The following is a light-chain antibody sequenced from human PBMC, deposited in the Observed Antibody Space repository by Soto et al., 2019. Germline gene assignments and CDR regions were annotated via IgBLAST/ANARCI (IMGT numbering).Light chain of an antibody. J-gene: IGLJ2*01. CDR2: GNN. V-gene: IGLV1-40*01. Sequence: QSVVTQPPSVSGAPGQRVTISWTGSSSNIGAGYDVHWYQQLPGTAPKLLIYGNNNRPSGVPDRFSGSKSGTSASLAITGLQAEDEADYYCQSYDSSLSGSVVFGGGTKLTVL. CDR3: QSYDSSLSGSVV. CDR1: SSNIGAGYD.